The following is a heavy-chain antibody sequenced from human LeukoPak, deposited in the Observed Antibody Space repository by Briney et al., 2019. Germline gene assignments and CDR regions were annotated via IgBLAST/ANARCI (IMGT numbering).Heavy chain of an antibody. D-gene: IGHD6-19*01. CDR1: GGSFSGYY. Sequence: SETLSLTCAVYGGSFSGYYWSWIRQPPGKGLEWIGEINHSGSTNYNPSLKSRVTISVDTSKNQFSLKLSSVTAADTAVYYCARGGGGWYSDYWGQGTLVTVSS. CDR3: ARGGGGWYSDY. V-gene: IGHV4-34*01. J-gene: IGHJ4*02. CDR2: INHSGST.